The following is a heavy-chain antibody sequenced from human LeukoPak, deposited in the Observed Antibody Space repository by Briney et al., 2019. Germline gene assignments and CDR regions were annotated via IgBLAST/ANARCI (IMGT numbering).Heavy chain of an antibody. D-gene: IGHD2-2*01. CDR3: ARRYCSRTFCHGDFDI. Sequence: GESLKISCKGSGYTFTTYWIGWGRQMPGKGLEWMGIISPGDSDTRYSPSFQSQVTTLSDKYIMTAYLQWRSMKESDNAMYYCARRYCSRTFCHGDFDIWGQGTMVTVSS. CDR1: GYTFTTYW. J-gene: IGHJ3*02. V-gene: IGHV5-51*01. CDR2: ISPGDSDT.